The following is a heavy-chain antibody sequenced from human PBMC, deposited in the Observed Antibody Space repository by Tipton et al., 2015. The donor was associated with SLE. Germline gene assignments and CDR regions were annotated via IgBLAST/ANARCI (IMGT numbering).Heavy chain of an antibody. V-gene: IGHV4-39*07. CDR2: INHSGST. J-gene: IGHJ4*02. Sequence: LRLSCTVSGGSISSGGYYWSWIRQPPGKGLEWIGEINHSGSTNYNPSLKSRVTISVDTSKNQFSLKLSSVTAADTAVYYCARAGGLRYFEQPFDYWGQGTLVTVSS. CDR1: GGSISSGGYY. CDR3: ARAGGLRYFEQPFDY. D-gene: IGHD3-9*01.